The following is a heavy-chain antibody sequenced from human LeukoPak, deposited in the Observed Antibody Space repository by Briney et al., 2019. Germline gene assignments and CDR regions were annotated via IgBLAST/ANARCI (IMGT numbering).Heavy chain of an antibody. V-gene: IGHV1-69*05. CDR3: ARGKDIVVVPAALPWFDP. J-gene: IGHJ5*02. CDR1: GGTFSSYA. CDR2: IIPIFGTA. Sequence: GASVKVSCKASGGTFSSYAISWVRQAPGQGLEWMGGIIPIFGTANYAQKFQGRVTITTDESTSTAYMELSSLRSEDTAVYYCARGKDIVVVPAALPWFDPCGQGTLVTVSS. D-gene: IGHD2-2*01.